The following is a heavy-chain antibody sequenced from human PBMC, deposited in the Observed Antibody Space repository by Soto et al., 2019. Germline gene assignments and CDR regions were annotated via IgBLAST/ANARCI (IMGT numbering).Heavy chain of an antibody. D-gene: IGHD3-22*01. CDR1: VFTLSLHT. V-gene: IGHV3-21*01. Sequence: WGSLLLSCVSSVFTLSLHTMNWLRHAPGKGLEWVSFIGSRTSDIYYADSVNGRFTISRDNAKNSLYLDLTRLRAEDTAVYFCVRDYYDTSGYPNTFDVWGQGTMVTVSS. CDR2: IGSRTSDI. CDR3: VRDYYDTSGYPNTFDV. J-gene: IGHJ3*01.